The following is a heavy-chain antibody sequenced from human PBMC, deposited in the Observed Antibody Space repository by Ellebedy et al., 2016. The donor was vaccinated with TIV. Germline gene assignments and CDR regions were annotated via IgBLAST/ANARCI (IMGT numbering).Heavy chain of an antibody. CDR2: IKQDGSEK. Sequence: GESLKISCAASGFTFSSYWMSWVRQAPGKGLEWVANIKQDGSEKNYVDSVKGRFTISRDNAKNSLYLQMNSLRAEDTAVYYCAKMADFDYWGQGTLVTVSS. V-gene: IGHV3-7*03. J-gene: IGHJ4*02. CDR1: GFTFSSYW. CDR3: AKMADFDY. D-gene: IGHD5-24*01.